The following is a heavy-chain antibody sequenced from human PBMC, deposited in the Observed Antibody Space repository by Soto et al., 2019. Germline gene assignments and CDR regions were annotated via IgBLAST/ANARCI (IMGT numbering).Heavy chain of an antibody. CDR2: INPNSGGT. CDR3: ARDLVGIAVAGTGGPAFDI. CDR1: GYTFTGYY. D-gene: IGHD6-19*01. J-gene: IGHJ3*02. V-gene: IGHV1-2*02. Sequence: GASVKVSCKASGYTFTGYYMHWLRQAPGQGLEWMGWINPNSGGTNYAQKFQGRVTMTRDTSISTAYMELSRLRSDDTAVYYCARDLVGIAVAGTGGPAFDIWGQGTMVTVSS.